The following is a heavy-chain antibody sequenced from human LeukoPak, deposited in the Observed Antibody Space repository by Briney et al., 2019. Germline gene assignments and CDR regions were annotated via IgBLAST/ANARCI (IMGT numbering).Heavy chain of an antibody. J-gene: IGHJ2*01. Sequence: SETLSLTCTVSGGSISSYYWSRIRQPPGKGLEWIGYIYYSGSTNYNPSLKSRVTISVDTSKNQFSLKLSSVTAADTAVYYCARHGRPPLGPYWYFDLWGRGTLVTVSS. V-gene: IGHV4-59*08. D-gene: IGHD1-1*01. CDR1: GGSISSYY. CDR2: IYYSGST. CDR3: ARHGRPPLGPYWYFDL.